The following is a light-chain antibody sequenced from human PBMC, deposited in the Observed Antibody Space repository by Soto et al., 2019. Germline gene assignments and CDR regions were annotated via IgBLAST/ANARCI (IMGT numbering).Light chain of an antibody. J-gene: IGKJ4*01. V-gene: IGKV1-33*01. CDR3: QQYDNPPLT. Sequence: DIHMTQSPSSLSASVGSRVTSTGKASQDISNYVNGYQQKPGKAPKLRIYDASNLETGVPSSFSVSGSGTDCTCTISSLQPEDIATYYCQQYDNPPLTFGGGTKVDIK. CDR2: DAS. CDR1: QDISNY.